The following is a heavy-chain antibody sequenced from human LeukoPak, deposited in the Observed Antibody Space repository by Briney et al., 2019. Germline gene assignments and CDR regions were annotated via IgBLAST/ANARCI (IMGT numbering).Heavy chain of an antibody. Sequence: GASLRLSCAASGFTFSNYAMSWVRQAPGKGLEWVSAITGGGSGIYYADSMKSPFTISRDNSKNTLYLQINSLRAEDTAVYYCAKWGDYDVLTGYYVSDYWGQGTLVTVSS. CDR1: GFTFSNYA. CDR3: AKWGDYDVLTGYYVSDY. CDR2: ITGGGSGI. J-gene: IGHJ4*02. D-gene: IGHD3-9*01. V-gene: IGHV3-23*01.